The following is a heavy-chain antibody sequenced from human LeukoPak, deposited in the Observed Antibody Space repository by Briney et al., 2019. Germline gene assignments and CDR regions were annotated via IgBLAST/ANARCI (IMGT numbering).Heavy chain of an antibody. CDR2: ISGDGVST. J-gene: IGHJ4*02. CDR1: GLPNADFA. V-gene: IGHV3-43*02. CDR3: AKESGKFDY. Sequence: GGSLRLSCIASGLPNADFAMHWVRQAPGKGLEWVSLISGDGVSTFYADSVKGRFSISRDNSKNSLYLEMNSLRTEDAAMYYCAKESGKFDYWGQGTLVAVSS.